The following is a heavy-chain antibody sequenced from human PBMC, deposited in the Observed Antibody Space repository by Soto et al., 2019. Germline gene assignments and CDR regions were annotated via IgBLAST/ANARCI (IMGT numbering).Heavy chain of an antibody. CDR3: ARDLKEYGDYPVGYYYGMDV. Sequence: PGGSLRLSFAASGFTFSDYYMSWIRQGPGKGLEWVSYISSSGSTIYYADSVKGRFTISRDNAKNSLYLQMNSLRAEDTAVYYCARDLKEYGDYPVGYYYGMDVWGQGTTVTVSS. CDR1: GFTFSDYY. CDR2: ISSSGSTI. D-gene: IGHD4-17*01. V-gene: IGHV3-11*01. J-gene: IGHJ6*02.